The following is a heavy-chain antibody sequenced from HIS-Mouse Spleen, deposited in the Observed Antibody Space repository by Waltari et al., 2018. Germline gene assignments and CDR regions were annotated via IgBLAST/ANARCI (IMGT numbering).Heavy chain of an antibody. J-gene: IGHJ2*01. Sequence: QVQLVESGGGVVQPGRSLRLSCAASGFTFSSYAMHWVRRAPGKGLRWVAVISYDGSNKYYADSVKGRFTIYRDNSKNTLYLQMNSLRAEDTAGYYCARDTVPHTLYFDLWGRGTLVTVSS. D-gene: IGHD2-21*01. V-gene: IGHV3-30*04. CDR1: GFTFSSYA. CDR3: ARDTVPHTLYFDL. CDR2: ISYDGSNK.